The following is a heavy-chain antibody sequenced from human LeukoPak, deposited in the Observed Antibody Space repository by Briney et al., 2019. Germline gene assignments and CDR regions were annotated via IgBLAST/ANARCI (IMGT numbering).Heavy chain of an antibody. V-gene: IGHV4-31*03. Sequence: PSQTLSLTCTVSGGSISSGGYYWSWIRQHPGKGLEWIGYIYYSGSTYYNPSLKSRVTISVDTSKNQFSLKLSSVTAADTAVYYCARASISYYYSSGSYPFFDYWGQGTLVTVSS. J-gene: IGHJ4*02. CDR1: GGSISSGGYY. D-gene: IGHD3-10*01. CDR3: ARASISYYYSSGSYPFFDY. CDR2: IYYSGST.